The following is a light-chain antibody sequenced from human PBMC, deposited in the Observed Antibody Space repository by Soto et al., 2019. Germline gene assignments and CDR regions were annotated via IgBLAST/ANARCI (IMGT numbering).Light chain of an antibody. CDR1: QSVSSY. Sequence: EIVLTQSPATLSLSPGERATLSCRASQSVSSYLAWYQQKPGKAPRLLIYDASNRATGIPARFSGSGSGTDFTLAISSLEPEDFAVYYCQQRSNWPPLTFGGGTEVEIK. J-gene: IGKJ4*01. CDR2: DAS. CDR3: QQRSNWPPLT. V-gene: IGKV3-11*01.